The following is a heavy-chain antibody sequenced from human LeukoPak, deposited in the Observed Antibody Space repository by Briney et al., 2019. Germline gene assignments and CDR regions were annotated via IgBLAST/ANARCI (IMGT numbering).Heavy chain of an antibody. CDR3: AARVNWGTTVSDY. Sequence: GGSLRLSCAASGFTFSSYWMSWVRQAPGKGLEWVANIKQDGSEKYYVDSVKGRFTISRDNAKNLLYLQMNSLRAEDTAVYYCAARVNWGTTVSDYWGQGTLVTVSA. J-gene: IGHJ4*02. CDR1: GFTFSSYW. D-gene: IGHD4-11*01. V-gene: IGHV3-7*01. CDR2: IKQDGSEK.